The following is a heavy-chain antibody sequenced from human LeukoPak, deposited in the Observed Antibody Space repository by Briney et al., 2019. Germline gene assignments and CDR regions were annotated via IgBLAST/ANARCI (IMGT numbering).Heavy chain of an antibody. CDR3: VRLTAAGRRKDFDY. D-gene: IGHD6-13*01. J-gene: IGHJ4*02. CDR2: IRYDGSNK. CDR1: GFTFSSYG. V-gene: IGHV3-30*02. Sequence: PGGSLRLSCAASGFTFSSYGMHWVRQPPGKGLEWVAFIRYDGSNKYYADSVKGRFTISRDNSKNTLYLQMNSLRAEDTAVYYCVRLTAAGRRKDFDYWGQGTLVTVSS.